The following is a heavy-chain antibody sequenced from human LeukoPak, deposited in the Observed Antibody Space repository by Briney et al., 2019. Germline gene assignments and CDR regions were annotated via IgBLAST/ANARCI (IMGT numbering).Heavy chain of an antibody. D-gene: IGHD6-6*01. J-gene: IGHJ4*02. CDR1: GFTFSDYW. Sequence: GGSLRLSCAASGFTFSDYWMHWVRQAPGKGLVWVARINGDGSSTTYADSVRGRFTISRDSAKKTLYLQMNSLRGEDAAVYYCARDMYSMSSARGAYWGQGALVTVSS. V-gene: IGHV3-74*01. CDR2: INGDGSST. CDR3: ARDMYSMSSARGAY.